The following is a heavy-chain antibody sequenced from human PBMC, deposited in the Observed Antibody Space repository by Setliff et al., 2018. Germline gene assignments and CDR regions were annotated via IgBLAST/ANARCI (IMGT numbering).Heavy chain of an antibody. Sequence: GASVKVSCKASGYTFSSYAMGWMRQAPGQRLEWMGWINTNTGNPTYAQGFTGRFVFSLDTSVTTAYLQISSLKAQDSAVYYCARASRFGTIVWKGDYYMDVWGRGTTVTVSS. V-gene: IGHV7-4-1*02. J-gene: IGHJ6*03. CDR3: ARASRFGTIVWKGDYYMDV. D-gene: IGHD2-15*01. CDR2: INTNTGNP. CDR1: GYTFSSYA.